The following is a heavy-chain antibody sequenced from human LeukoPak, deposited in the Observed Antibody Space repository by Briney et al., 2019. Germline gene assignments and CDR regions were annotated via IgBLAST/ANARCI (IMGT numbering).Heavy chain of an antibody. J-gene: IGHJ6*03. CDR3: ARVSFWSGYPGYYYYYMDV. CDR2: IYTSGST. Sequence: SATLSLTCTVSGGSISSYYWSWIRQPAGKGLEWIGRIYTSGSTNYNPSLKSRVTISVDTSKNQFSLKLSSVTAADTAVYYCARVSFWSGYPGYYYYYMDVWGKGTTVTVSS. V-gene: IGHV4-4*07. D-gene: IGHD3-3*01. CDR1: GGSISSYY.